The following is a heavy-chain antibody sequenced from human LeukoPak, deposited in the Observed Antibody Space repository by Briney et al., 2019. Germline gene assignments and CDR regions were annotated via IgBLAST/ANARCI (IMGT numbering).Heavy chain of an antibody. CDR1: GFTFSSYA. V-gene: IGHV3-30-3*01. D-gene: IGHD3-9*01. Sequence: GGSLRLSCAASGFTFSSYAMHWVRQAPGKGLEWVAVISYDGSNKYYADSVKGRFTISRDNSKNTLYLQMNSLRAEDTAVYYCARDTYYDILTGYYPPQYWGQGTLVTVSS. CDR3: ARDTYYDILTGYYPPQY. J-gene: IGHJ4*02. CDR2: ISYDGSNK.